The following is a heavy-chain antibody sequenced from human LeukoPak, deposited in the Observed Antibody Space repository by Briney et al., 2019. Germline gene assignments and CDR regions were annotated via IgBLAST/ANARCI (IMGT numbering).Heavy chain of an antibody. V-gene: IGHV3-48*01. D-gene: IGHD3-22*01. CDR2: ISLSSTTI. CDR1: GFTFSSYS. J-gene: IGHJ4*02. Sequence: GGSLRLSCAASGFTFSSYSMTWVRQAPGKGLEWVSYISLSSTTIYYADSVKGRFTISRDDAKNSLYLQMNSLRAEDTAVYYCARDPEKTYYYDSSEGYWGQGTLVTVSS. CDR3: ARDPEKTYYYDSSEGY.